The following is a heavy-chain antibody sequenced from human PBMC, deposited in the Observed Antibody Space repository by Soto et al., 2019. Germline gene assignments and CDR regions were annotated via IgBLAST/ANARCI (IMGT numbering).Heavy chain of an antibody. CDR3: ARASVEIPLQSGELYYYYYYLDV. V-gene: IGHV1-8*01. CDR2: MNPNSGNT. D-gene: IGHD3-3*02. J-gene: IGHJ6*03. Sequence: ASVKVSCKASGYTFTSYDINWVRQATGQGLEWMGWMNPNSGNTGYAQKFQGRVTMTRNTSISTAYMELRSLRSEDTAVYYCARASVEIPLQSGELYYYYYYLDVWGKGTTVTVSS. CDR1: GYTFTSYD.